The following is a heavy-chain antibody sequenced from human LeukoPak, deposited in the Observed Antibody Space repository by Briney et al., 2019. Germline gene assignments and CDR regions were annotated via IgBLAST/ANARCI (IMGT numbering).Heavy chain of an antibody. CDR1: GGSFSGYY. CDR3: ARGRDYYDSSDAFDI. D-gene: IGHD3-22*01. Sequence: SETLSLTCAVYGGSFSGYYWSWIRQPPGKGLEWIGEINHSGSTNYNPSLKSRVTISVDTSKNQFSLKLSSVTAADTAAYYCARGRDYYDSSDAFDIWGQGTMVTVSS. J-gene: IGHJ3*02. V-gene: IGHV4-34*01. CDR2: INHSGST.